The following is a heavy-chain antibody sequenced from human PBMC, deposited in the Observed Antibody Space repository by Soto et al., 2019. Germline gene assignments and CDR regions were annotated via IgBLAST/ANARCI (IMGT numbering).Heavy chain of an antibody. Sequence: QVQLVQSGAEVKKPGASVKVSCKASGYTFTSYAMHWVRQAPGQRLEWMGWINAGNGNTKYSQKFQGRVTITRDTSASTAYMELSSLRSEDTAVYYCARPTCSGWYYFDYWGQGTLVTVSS. CDR2: INAGNGNT. J-gene: IGHJ4*02. CDR1: GYTFTSYA. V-gene: IGHV1-3*01. CDR3: ARPTCSGWYYFDY. D-gene: IGHD6-19*01.